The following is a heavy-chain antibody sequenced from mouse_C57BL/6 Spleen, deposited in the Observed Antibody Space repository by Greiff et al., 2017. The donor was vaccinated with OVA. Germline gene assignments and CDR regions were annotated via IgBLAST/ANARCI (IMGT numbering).Heavy chain of an antibody. CDR2: IDPSASYT. Sequence: QVQLQQPGAELVMPGASVKLSCKASGYTFTSYWMHWVKQRPGQGLEWIGEIDPSASYTNYNQKFKGKSTLTVDKSSSTAYLQLSSLTSEDSAVYYCARGSNYGAMDDWGQGTSVTFAS. D-gene: IGHD2-5*01. V-gene: IGHV1-69*01. J-gene: IGHJ4*01. CDR3: ARGSNYGAMDD. CDR1: GYTFTSYW.